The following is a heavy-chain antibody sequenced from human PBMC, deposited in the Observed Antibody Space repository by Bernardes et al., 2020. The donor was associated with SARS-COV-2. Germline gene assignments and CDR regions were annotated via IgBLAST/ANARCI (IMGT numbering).Heavy chain of an antibody. CDR1: GGSISSGSHY. D-gene: IGHD2-15*01. J-gene: IGHJ4*02. CDR2: IYISGYT. CDR3: ARSYCSGGTCFFDH. V-gene: IGHV4-61*02. Sequence: TLSLTCIVSGGSISSGSHYWSWIRQPAGKGLEWIGRIYISGYTNYNPSLNSRITMSVDTPENQFSLKLSSVTAADTAVYFCARSYCSGGTCFFDHWGQGTLVTVSS.